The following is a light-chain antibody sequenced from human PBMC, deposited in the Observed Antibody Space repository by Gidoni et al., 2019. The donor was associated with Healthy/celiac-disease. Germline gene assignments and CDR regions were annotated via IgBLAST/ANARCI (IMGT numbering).Light chain of an antibody. CDR2: QDS. CDR1: KLGEKY. Sequence: SYELTQPPSVSVSPGQTASITCSGDKLGEKYACWYQQKPGQSPVLVIYQDSQRPSGIPARVSGSNSGNTATLTISGTQAMDEADYYCQAWDSSRVVFGGGTKLTVL. J-gene: IGLJ2*01. V-gene: IGLV3-1*01. CDR3: QAWDSSRVV.